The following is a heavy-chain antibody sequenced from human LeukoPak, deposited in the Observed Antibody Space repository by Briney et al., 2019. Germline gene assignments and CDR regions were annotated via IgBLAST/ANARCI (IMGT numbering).Heavy chain of an antibody. Sequence: PSETLSPTCTVSGGSISSYYWSWIRQPPGKGLEWIGYIYYSGSTNYNPSLKSRVTISVDTSKNQFSLKLSSVTAADTAVYYCARVGYQLLEPYYYYYMDVWGKGTTVTVSS. CDR1: GGSISSYY. V-gene: IGHV4-59*01. CDR2: IYYSGST. J-gene: IGHJ6*03. CDR3: ARVGYQLLEPYYYYYMDV. D-gene: IGHD2-2*01.